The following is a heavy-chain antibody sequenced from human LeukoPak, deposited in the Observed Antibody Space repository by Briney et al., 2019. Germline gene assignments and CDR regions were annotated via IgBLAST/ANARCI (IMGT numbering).Heavy chain of an antibody. Sequence: GGSLRLSCAASGFTFSSYGMHCVRQAPGKGLEWVAFIRYDGSNKYYADSVKGRFTISRDNSKNTLYLQMNSLRAEDTAVYYCAKDIVVVPAATPDDYWGQGTLVTVSS. CDR1: GFTFSSYG. CDR3: AKDIVVVPAATPDDY. V-gene: IGHV3-30*02. D-gene: IGHD2-2*01. CDR2: IRYDGSNK. J-gene: IGHJ4*02.